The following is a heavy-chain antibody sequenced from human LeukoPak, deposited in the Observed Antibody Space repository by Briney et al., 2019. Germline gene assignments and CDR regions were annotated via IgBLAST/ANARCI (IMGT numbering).Heavy chain of an antibody. CDR2: IYYSGTT. CDR1: GGSVDCSGCY. V-gene: IGHV4-39*01. J-gene: IGHJ4*02. D-gene: IGHD4-17*01. Sequence: SETLSLTCTVSGGSVDCSGCYWGWIRQPPGKGLEWIGTIYYSGTTYYNPSLKSRVTISVDTSKNQFSLKLSSVTAADTAVYYCARGNYGDYDNYFDYWGQGTLVTVSS. CDR3: ARGNYGDYDNYFDY.